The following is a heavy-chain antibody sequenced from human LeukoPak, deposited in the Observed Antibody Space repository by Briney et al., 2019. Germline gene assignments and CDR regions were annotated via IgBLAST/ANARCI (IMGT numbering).Heavy chain of an antibody. CDR3: ARDDSKLYYYMDV. CDR2: ISSSSSYI. J-gene: IGHJ6*03. Sequence: PGGSLRLSCAASGFTFSSYSMNWVRQAPGKGLEWVSSISSSSSYIYYADSVKGRFTISRDNAKNSLYLQMNSLRAEDTAVYYCARDDSKLYYYMDVWGKGTTVTVSS. CDR1: GFTFSSYS. D-gene: IGHD2-21*02. V-gene: IGHV3-21*01.